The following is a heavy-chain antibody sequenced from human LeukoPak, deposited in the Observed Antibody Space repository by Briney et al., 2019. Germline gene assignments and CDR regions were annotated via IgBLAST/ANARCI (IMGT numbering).Heavy chain of an antibody. Sequence: SVKVSCKASGGIFSSYAISWVRQAPGQGLEWMGRIIPILSIANYAQKFQGRVTITADKSTSTAYMELSSLRSEDTAVYYCARDLYGSGSYAFDIWGQGTMVTVSS. CDR2: IIPILSIA. CDR3: ARDLYGSGSYAFDI. CDR1: GGIFSSYA. D-gene: IGHD3-10*01. V-gene: IGHV1-69*04. J-gene: IGHJ3*02.